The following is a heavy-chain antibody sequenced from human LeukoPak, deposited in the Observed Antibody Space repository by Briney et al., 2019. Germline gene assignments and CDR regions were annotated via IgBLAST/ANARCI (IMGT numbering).Heavy chain of an antibody. CDR3: AKDSSSYDWGYMDV. CDR2: IGGSDGRT. V-gene: IGHV3-23*01. Sequence: HAGGSLRLSCAASGFTFSTYAMSWVSQAPGRGLEWVSLIGGSDGRTRYADSVKGRLTISRDNSKNTLYLEMNSLRAEDTAVYYCAKDSSSYDWGYMDVWGKGTTVTISS. CDR1: GFTFSTYA. J-gene: IGHJ6*03. D-gene: IGHD3-22*01.